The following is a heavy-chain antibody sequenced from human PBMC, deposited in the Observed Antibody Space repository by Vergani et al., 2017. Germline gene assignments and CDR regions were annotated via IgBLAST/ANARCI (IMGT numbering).Heavy chain of an antibody. CDR2: IYTSGST. Sequence: QVQLQESGPGLVRPSETLSLTCSVSGTSVSSGTHYWNWIRQPADKTLEWIGRIYTSGSTDYNPTLRSRITLSLVRSTNQVSLKVSSVTAADTAVYYCARGGTRTDWLDPWGQGTQVIVSS. V-gene: IGHV4-61*02. CDR1: GTSVSSGTHY. CDR3: ARGGTRTDWLDP. J-gene: IGHJ5*02. D-gene: IGHD3/OR15-3a*01.